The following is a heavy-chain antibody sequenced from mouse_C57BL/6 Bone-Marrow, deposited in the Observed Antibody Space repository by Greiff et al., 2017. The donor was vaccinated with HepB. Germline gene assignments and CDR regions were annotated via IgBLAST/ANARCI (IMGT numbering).Heavy chain of an antibody. V-gene: IGHV1-50*01. J-gene: IGHJ2*01. CDR3: ARSYYSNFLFDY. Sequence: QVHVKQSGAELVKPGASVKLSCKASGYTFTSYWMQWVNQRPGQGLEWIGEIDPSDSYTNYNQKFKGKATLTVDTSSSTAYMQLSSLTSEDSAVYYCARSYYSNFLFDYWGQGTTLTVSS. CDR1: GYTFTSYW. D-gene: IGHD2-5*01. CDR2: IDPSDSYT.